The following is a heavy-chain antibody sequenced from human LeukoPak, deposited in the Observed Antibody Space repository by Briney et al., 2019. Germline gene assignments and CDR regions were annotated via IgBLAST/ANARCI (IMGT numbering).Heavy chain of an antibody. CDR2: INHSGST. J-gene: IGHJ4*02. CDR3: PRIMTTVTTGHLDY. V-gene: IGHV4-34*01. Sequence: SETLSLTCAVYGGSFSGYYWSWIRQPPGKGLEWIGEINHSGSTNYNPSLKSRVTISVDTSKNQFSLKLSSVTAADTAVYYCPRIMTTVTTGHLDYWGQGTLVTVSS. CDR1: GGSFSGYY. D-gene: IGHD4-11*01.